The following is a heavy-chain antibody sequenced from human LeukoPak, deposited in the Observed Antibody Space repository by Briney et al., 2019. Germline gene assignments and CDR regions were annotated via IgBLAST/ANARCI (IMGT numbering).Heavy chain of an antibody. D-gene: IGHD6-19*01. V-gene: IGHV3-33*01. Sequence: AGRSLRLSCAASGFTFSSYGMHWVRQAPGKGLEWVAVIWYDGSNKYYADSVKGRFTISRDNSKNTLYLQMNSLRAADTAVYYCARRKYSSGLYYFDYWGQGTLVTVSS. CDR1: GFTFSSYG. J-gene: IGHJ4*02. CDR3: ARRKYSSGLYYFDY. CDR2: IWYDGSNK.